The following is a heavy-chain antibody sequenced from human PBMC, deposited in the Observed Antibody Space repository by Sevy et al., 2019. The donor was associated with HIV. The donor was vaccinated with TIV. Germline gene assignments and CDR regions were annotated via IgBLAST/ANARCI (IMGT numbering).Heavy chain of an antibody. V-gene: IGHV4-59*13. Sequence: SETLSLTCTVSGGSISSYYWSWIRQPPGKGLEWIGYIYYSGSTNYTPSLKSRVTTSVDTSKNQFSLKLSSVTAADTAVYYCARADRYYYGMDVWGQGTTVTVSS. CDR2: IYYSGST. CDR3: ARADRYYYGMDV. J-gene: IGHJ6*02. CDR1: GGSISSYY.